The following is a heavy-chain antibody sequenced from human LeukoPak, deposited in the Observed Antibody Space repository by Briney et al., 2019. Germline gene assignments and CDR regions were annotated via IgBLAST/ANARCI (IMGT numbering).Heavy chain of an antibody. J-gene: IGHJ4*02. CDR2: ISGSGNSP. V-gene: IGHV3-23*01. Sequence: GGPLRLSCAASGFTFSSYAMSWVRQAPGKGLEWVSAISGSGNSPYYADSVKGRFTISRDNANNSLYLQMNSLRDEDAAVYYCARYRRDSSGYYYFDYWGQGTLVTVSS. D-gene: IGHD3-22*01. CDR3: ARYRRDSSGYYYFDY. CDR1: GFTFSSYA.